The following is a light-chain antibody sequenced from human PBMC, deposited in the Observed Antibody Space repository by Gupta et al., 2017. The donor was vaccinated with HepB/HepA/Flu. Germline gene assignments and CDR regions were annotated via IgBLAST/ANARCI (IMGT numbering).Light chain of an antibody. CDR3: QTWRTGLVV. CDR2: IRSDGSH. V-gene: IGLV4-69*01. Sequence: QLAVTQSPSASASLGASVKPTRTLSSGHSDYAIAWHQQQPGKGPRYLMLIRSDGSHSKGDGTSDRFSGSTSGAERYLTISSLRSEDEADYFCQTWRTGLVVFGGGTKLTVL. J-gene: IGLJ3*02. CDR1: SGHSDYA.